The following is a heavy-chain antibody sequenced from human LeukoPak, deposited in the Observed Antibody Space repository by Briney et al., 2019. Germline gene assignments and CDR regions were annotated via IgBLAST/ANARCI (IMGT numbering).Heavy chain of an antibody. J-gene: IGHJ4*02. D-gene: IGHD6-19*01. CDR1: GGSISSYY. V-gene: IGHV4-34*01. Sequence: ASETLSLTCTVSGGSISSYYWSWIRQPPGKGLEWIGEINHSGSTNYNPSLKSRVTISVDTSKNQFSLKLSSVTAADTAVYYCARAPYSSGWYTRGRGSQFDYWGQGTLVTVSS. CDR2: INHSGST. CDR3: ARAPYSSGWYTRGRGSQFDY.